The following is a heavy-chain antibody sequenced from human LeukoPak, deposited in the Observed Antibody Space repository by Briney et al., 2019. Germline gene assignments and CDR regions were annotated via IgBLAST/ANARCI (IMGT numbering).Heavy chain of an antibody. CDR3: ARRISWYYYYMDV. J-gene: IGHJ6*03. CDR2: ISSSSSTI. CDR1: GFTFSSYS. Sequence: GGSLRLSCAASGFTFSSYSMNWVRQAPGKGLEWVSYISSSSSTIYYADSVKGRFTISRDNAKNSLYLQMNSLRAEDTAVYYCARRISWYYYYMDVWGKGTTVTVSS. D-gene: IGHD2-15*01. V-gene: IGHV3-48*01.